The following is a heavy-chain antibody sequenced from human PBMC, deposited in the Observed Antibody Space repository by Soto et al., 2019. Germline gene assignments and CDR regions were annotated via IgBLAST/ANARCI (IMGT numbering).Heavy chain of an antibody. CDR2: ISSTRSHI. J-gene: IGHJ6*02. Sequence: PGGSLRLSCAASGFSFSTYNMNWVRQAPGKGLEWVSFISSTRSHIHYADSVKGRFTISRDNAKNSLYLQMNSLRAEDTAVYYCARDPAADGYYGMDVSGQGTTVTVSS. CDR3: ARDPAADGYYGMDV. V-gene: IGHV3-21*01. D-gene: IGHD6-13*01. CDR1: GFSFSTYN.